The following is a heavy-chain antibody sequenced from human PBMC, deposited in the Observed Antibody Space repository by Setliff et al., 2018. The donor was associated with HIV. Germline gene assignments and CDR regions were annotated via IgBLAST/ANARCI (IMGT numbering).Heavy chain of an antibody. CDR2: IYTSGST. D-gene: IGHD6-25*01. CDR3: ARYSPRGYTLTGPY. CDR1: GGSISGYS. V-gene: IGHV4-4*07. J-gene: IGHJ4*02. Sequence: SETLSLTCTVSGGSISGYSWSWIRQPAGKGLEWIGRIYTSGSTNYNPSLKSRVTMSVDTSKNQFSLRLSSVTAADTAMYYCARYSPRGYTLTGPYWGQGTLVTVSS.